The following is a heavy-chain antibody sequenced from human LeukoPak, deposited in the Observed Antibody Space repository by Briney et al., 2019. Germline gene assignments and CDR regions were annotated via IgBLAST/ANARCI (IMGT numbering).Heavy chain of an antibody. Sequence: GGTLRLSCAASGFTFSSYGMSWVRQAPGKGLEWVSAISGSGGSTYYADSVKGRFTISRDNSKNTLYLQMNSLRAEDAAVYYCARDSDVDSQSGWYYYYYYMDVWGKGTTVTISS. CDR2: ISGSGGST. CDR1: GFTFSSYG. V-gene: IGHV3-23*01. CDR3: ARDSDVDSQSGWYYYYYYMDV. J-gene: IGHJ6*03. D-gene: IGHD6-19*01.